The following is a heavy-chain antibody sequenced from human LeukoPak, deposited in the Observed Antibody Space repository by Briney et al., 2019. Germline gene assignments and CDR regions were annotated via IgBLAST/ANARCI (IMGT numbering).Heavy chain of an antibody. CDR2: IIPIFGTA. J-gene: IGHJ4*02. D-gene: IGHD3-3*01. V-gene: IGHV1-69*13. CDR3: ARGGGTIFGVAMTY. Sequence: SVKVSCKASGYTFTSYGISWVRQAPGQGLEWMGGIIPIFGTANYAQKFQGRVTITADESTSTAYMELSSLRSEDTAVYYCARGGGTIFGVAMTYWGQGTLVTVSS. CDR1: GYTFTSYG.